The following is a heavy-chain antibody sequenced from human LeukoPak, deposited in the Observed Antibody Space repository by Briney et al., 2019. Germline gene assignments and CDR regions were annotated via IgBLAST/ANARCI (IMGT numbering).Heavy chain of an antibody. D-gene: IGHD3-22*01. J-gene: IGHJ4*02. Sequence: GGSLRLSCAASGITFSTYWMTWVRQAPGKGLEWVASIKHDESEKYYVDSLKGRITISRDNARNSLFLQMNSLRAEDTAVSYCARQGYCDRSGYYSWGQGTLVTVSS. CDR1: GITFSTYW. CDR3: ARQGYCDRSGYYS. V-gene: IGHV3-7*01. CDR2: IKHDESEK.